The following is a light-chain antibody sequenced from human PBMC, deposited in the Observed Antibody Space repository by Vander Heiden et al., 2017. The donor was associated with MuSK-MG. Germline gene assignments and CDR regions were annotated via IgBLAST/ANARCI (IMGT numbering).Light chain of an antibody. Sequence: TQLTQSPSSLSASVGDRVTITCRASQSISSYLNWYQQKPGKAPKLLIYAASSLQSGVPSRFSGSGSGTDFTLSMIRLQPEDFATYYCQQRDSTPRTFGQGTKMEIK. J-gene: IGKJ2*01. CDR3: QQRDSTPRT. V-gene: IGKV1-39*01. CDR2: AAS. CDR1: QSISSY.